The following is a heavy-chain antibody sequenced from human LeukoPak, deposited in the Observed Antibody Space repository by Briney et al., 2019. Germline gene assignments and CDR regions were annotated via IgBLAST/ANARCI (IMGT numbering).Heavy chain of an antibody. Sequence: GGSLRLSCAASGFTFSTYWMHWVRQAPGKGLVWVSHIKSDGSDTSYADSVKGRFTISRDNAKNTLYLRMNSLRAEDTAVYYCAKDGPSIAVAGNQYSDLWGRGTLVTVSS. D-gene: IGHD6-19*01. V-gene: IGHV3-74*01. CDR3: AKDGPSIAVAGNQYSDL. CDR1: GFTFSTYW. J-gene: IGHJ2*01. CDR2: IKSDGSDT.